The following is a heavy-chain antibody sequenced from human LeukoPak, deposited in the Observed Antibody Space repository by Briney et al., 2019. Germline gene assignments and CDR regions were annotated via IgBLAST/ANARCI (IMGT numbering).Heavy chain of an antibody. CDR2: INHSGST. Sequence: PSETLSLTCTVSGGSISSYYWSWIRQPAGKGLEWIGEINHSGSTNYNPSLKSRVTISVDTSKNQFSLKLSSVTAADTAVYYCARARSAAEPYFFDYWGQGTLVTVSS. CDR1: GGSISSYY. V-gene: IGHV4-34*01. D-gene: IGHD2-2*01. J-gene: IGHJ4*02. CDR3: ARARSAAEPYFFDY.